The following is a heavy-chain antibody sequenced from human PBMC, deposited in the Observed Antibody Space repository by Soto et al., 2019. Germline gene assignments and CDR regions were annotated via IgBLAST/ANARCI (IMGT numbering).Heavy chain of an antibody. CDR1: GFTFSSYG. D-gene: IGHD3-16*01. J-gene: IGHJ6*02. CDR2: ISYDGSNK. Sequence: GGSLRLSCAASGFTFSSYGMHWVRQAPGKGLEWVAVISYDGSNKYYADSAKGRFTISRDNSKNTLYLQMNSLRAEDTAVYYCANGAGRDYYYGMDVWGQGTTVTVSS. V-gene: IGHV3-30*18. CDR3: ANGAGRDYYYGMDV.